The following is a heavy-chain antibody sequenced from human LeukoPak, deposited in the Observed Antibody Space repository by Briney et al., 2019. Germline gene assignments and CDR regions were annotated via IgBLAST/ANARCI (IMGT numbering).Heavy chain of an antibody. J-gene: IGHJ5*02. CDR2: IIPIFGTA. CDR1: GGTFSSYA. V-gene: IGHV1-69*01. CDR3: VRDQGVTTLGDKDDNWFDP. Sequence: GSSVKVSCKASGGTFSSYAISWVRQAPGQGLEWMGGIIPIFGTANYAQKFQGRVTITADESTSTAYMELSSLRSEDTAVYYCVRDQGVTTLGDKDDNWFDPWGQGTLVTVSS. D-gene: IGHD4-11*01.